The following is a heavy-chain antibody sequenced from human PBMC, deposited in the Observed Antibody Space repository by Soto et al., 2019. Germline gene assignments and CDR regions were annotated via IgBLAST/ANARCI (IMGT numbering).Heavy chain of an antibody. J-gene: IGHJ3*02. D-gene: IGHD1-26*01. CDR1: GYTFTGYY. CDR3: AREREWELGPAFDI. CDR2: INPNSGGT. Sequence: ASVKVSCKASGYTFTGYYMHWVRQAPGQGLEWMGWINPNSGGTNYAQKFPGRVTMTRDTSISTAYMELSRLRSDDTAVYYCAREREWELGPAFDIWGQGTMVTVSS. V-gene: IGHV1-2*02.